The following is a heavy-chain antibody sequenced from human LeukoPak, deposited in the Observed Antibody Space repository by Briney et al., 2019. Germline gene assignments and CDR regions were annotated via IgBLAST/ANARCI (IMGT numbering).Heavy chain of an antibody. D-gene: IGHD3-10*01. CDR2: INPSGGST. V-gene: IGHV1-46*01. CDR3: ARSRITMVRGVIRGSYFDY. Sequence: PGASVKVSCKASGYTFTSYYMHWVRRAPGQGLEWMGIINPSGGSTSYAQKFQGRVTMTRDTSTSTVYMELSSLRSEDTAVYYCARSRITMVRGVIRGSYFDYWGQGTLVTVSS. CDR1: GYTFTSYY. J-gene: IGHJ4*02.